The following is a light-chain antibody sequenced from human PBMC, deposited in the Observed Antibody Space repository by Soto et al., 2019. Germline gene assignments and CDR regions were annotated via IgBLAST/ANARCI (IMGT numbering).Light chain of an antibody. V-gene: IGKV3-15*01. CDR2: GAS. CDR1: QSVSSN. Sequence: EIVMTQSPATLSVSPGERATLSCRASQSVSSNLAWYQQKPGQAPRLLIYGASTRATGIPARFSGSGSGTEFTLTISSLQSEDVAVYYCQQYNNWPPWTFGQGTMVEIK. CDR3: QQYNNWPPWT. J-gene: IGKJ1*01.